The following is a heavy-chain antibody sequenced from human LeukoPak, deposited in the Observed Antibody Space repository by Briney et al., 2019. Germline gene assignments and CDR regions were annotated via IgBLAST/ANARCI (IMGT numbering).Heavy chain of an antibody. D-gene: IGHD3-3*01. Sequence: PSETLSLTCTVSGGSISSGSYYWSWIRQPAGKGLEWIGRIYTSGSTNYNPSLKSRVTISVDTSKNQFSLKLSSVTAADTAVYYCARGDFWSGYRHAFDIWGQGTMVTVS. J-gene: IGHJ3*02. CDR1: GGSISSGSYY. V-gene: IGHV4-61*02. CDR2: IYTSGST. CDR3: ARGDFWSGYRHAFDI.